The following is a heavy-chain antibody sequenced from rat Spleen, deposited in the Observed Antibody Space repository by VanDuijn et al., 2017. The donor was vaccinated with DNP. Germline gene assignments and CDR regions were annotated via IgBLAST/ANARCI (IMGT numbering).Heavy chain of an antibody. J-gene: IGHJ2*01. CDR1: AYSITTNY. Sequence: EVQLQESGPGLVKPSQSLSLTCSVTAYSITTNYWGWIRKFPGNQMEWIGHIRYSGSNSYNPSLKSRISITRDTSKNQFFLQLNSVTTEETATYYCARWSNFFDYWGQGVMVTVSS. V-gene: IGHV3-1*01. CDR3: ARWSNFFDY. CDR2: IRYSGSN.